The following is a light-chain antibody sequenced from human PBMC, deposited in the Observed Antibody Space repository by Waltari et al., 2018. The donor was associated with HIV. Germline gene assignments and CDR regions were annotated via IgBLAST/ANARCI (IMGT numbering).Light chain of an antibody. CDR3: CSYAGDYVV. V-gene: IGLV2-11*01. CDR1: SSDVGGYDF. J-gene: IGLJ2*01. CDR2: DVN. Sequence: QSALTQPRSVSGSPEQSVTISCTGTSSDVGGYDFVSWYQQPPGKAPKLMIYDVNHLPSGIPDRFSGFKSGNTASLTISGLQAEDEADYYCCSYAGDYVVFGGGTKLTVL.